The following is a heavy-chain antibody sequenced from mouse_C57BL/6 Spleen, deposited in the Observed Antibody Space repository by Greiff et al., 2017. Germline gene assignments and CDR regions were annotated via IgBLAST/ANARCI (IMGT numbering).Heavy chain of an antibody. V-gene: IGHV1-82*01. CDR2: IYPGDGDT. Sequence: VQVVESGPELVKPGASVKISCKASGYAFSSSWMNWVKQRPGKGLEWIGRIYPGDGDTNYNGKFKGKATLTADKSSSTAYMQLSSLTSEDSAVYFCARGSTVFDYWGQGTTLTVSS. CDR1: GYAFSSSW. J-gene: IGHJ2*01. CDR3: ARGSTVFDY.